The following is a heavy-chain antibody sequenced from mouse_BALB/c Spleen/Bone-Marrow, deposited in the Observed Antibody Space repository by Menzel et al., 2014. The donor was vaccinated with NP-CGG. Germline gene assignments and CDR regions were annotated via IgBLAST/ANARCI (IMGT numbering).Heavy chain of an antibody. CDR2: IDPYSGGT. J-gene: IGHJ4*01. CDR3: ARRVYYDYYAMDY. D-gene: IGHD1-1*01. V-gene: IGHV1S135*01. CDR1: GYAFTSYN. Sequence: VQLQQSGPELVKPGASVKVSCKASGYAFTSYNMYWVKQSHGKSLEWTGYIDPYSGGTSYNQKFKGKATLTVDKSSSTAYMHLNSLTSEDSAVYYCARRVYYDYYAMDYWGQGTSVTVSS.